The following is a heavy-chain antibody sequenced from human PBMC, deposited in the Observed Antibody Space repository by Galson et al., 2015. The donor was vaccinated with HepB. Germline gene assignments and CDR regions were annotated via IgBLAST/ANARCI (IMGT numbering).Heavy chain of an antibody. V-gene: IGHV3-21*01. J-gene: IGHJ4*02. D-gene: IGHD7-27*01. CDR3: ARDPPLGAPFDY. CDR2: INSDSSYI. CDR1: GFTFNDYN. Sequence: SLRLSCAASGFTFNDYNMIWVRQAPGKGLEWVSSINSDSSYIYYADSVRGRFTISRDNAKNSLYLQTNSLTVEDTAIYYCARDPPLGAPFDYWGQGTLVTVSS.